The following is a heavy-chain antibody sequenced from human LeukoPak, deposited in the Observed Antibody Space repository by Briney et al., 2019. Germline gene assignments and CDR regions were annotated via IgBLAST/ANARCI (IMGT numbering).Heavy chain of an antibody. CDR3: ARDGDFWSGYFVYYFDY. D-gene: IGHD3-3*01. CDR1: GYTFTSYG. Sequence: ASVKVSCKASGYTFTSYGISWVRQAPGQGLEWMGWISAYNGNTNYAQKLQGRVTMTTDTSTSTAYMELRSLRSDDTAVYYCARDGDFWSGYFVYYFDYWGQGTLVTVSS. J-gene: IGHJ4*02. CDR2: ISAYNGNT. V-gene: IGHV1-18*01.